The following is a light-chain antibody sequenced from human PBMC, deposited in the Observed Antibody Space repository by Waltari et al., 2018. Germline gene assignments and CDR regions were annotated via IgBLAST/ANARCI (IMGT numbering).Light chain of an antibody. CDR2: ATS. V-gene: IGKV3-20*01. CDR3: QQFGNSVVT. Sequence: EAVLTQSPGTLSLSPGERVTLSCRASQSVSSSYLAWYQQKPGQAPRLLSYATSTRATGRPDRFSGSGSGTDFTLTISRLEPEDFAVYYCQQFGNSVVTFGGGAKVEIK. CDR1: QSVSSSY. J-gene: IGKJ4*01.